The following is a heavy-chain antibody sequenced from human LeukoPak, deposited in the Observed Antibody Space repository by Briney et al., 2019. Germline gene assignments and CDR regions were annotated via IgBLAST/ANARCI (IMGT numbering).Heavy chain of an antibody. V-gene: IGHV4-34*01. D-gene: IGHD3-22*01. Sequence: SETLSLTCAVYGGSFSGYYWSWIRQPPGKGLEWIGSIYYSGSTYYNPSLKSRVTISVDTSKNQFSLKLSSVTAADTAVYYCARKSRSYYDSSGYYDYWGQGTLVTVYS. CDR2: IYYSGST. J-gene: IGHJ4*02. CDR1: GGSFSGYY. CDR3: ARKSRSYYDSSGYYDY.